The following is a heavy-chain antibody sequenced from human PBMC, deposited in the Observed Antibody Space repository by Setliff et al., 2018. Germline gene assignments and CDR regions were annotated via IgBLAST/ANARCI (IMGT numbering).Heavy chain of an antibody. CDR3: ATLLANYGSGMDV. Sequence: SETLSLTCAVSGSSIISDYYWVWIRQPPGRGLEWIGSIFQSGNTYYNPSLKSRVTISVDTSKNQFSLKVNSVTAADTAVYYCATLLANYGSGMDVWGQGTTVTVLL. CDR2: IFQSGNT. V-gene: IGHV4-38-2*01. D-gene: IGHD3-10*01. CDR1: GSSIISDYY. J-gene: IGHJ6*02.